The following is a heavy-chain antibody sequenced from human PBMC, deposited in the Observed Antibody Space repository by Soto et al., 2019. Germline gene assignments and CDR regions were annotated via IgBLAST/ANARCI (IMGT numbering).Heavy chain of an antibody. CDR1: GFTFSNYG. CDR3: ARHRDPMTTVTEIGC. J-gene: IGHJ4*02. D-gene: IGHD4-17*01. CDR2: IWYDGSNK. V-gene: IGHV3-33*01. Sequence: QVQLVESGGGVVQPGRSLRLSCAASGFTFSNYGMHWVRQAPGKGLEWVAVIWYDGSNKYYGDSVKGRFTISRDNSKTTLYLQMNSLRGEDMAVYYCARHRDPMTTVTEIGCWGQGTLVTVSS.